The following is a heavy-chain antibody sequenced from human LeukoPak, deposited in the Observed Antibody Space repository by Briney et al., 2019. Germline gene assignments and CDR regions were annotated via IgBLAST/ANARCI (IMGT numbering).Heavy chain of an antibody. Sequence: GGSLRLSCATSGFAFSNTGMTWVRQAPDRGLEWDSTISPTGEGTHYADSVKGRFTISRDNSKNTLSLFMDSLRADDTATYYCARDAGGAWPFDYWGQGTLVIVSS. J-gene: IGHJ4*02. V-gene: IGHV3-23*01. CDR2: ISPTGEGT. D-gene: IGHD4-17*01. CDR3: ARDAGGAWPFDY. CDR1: GFAFSNTG.